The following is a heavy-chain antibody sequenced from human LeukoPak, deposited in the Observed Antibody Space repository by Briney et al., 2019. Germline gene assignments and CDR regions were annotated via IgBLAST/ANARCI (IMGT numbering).Heavy chain of an antibody. CDR3: ARHRTTVVNFDY. CDR1: GGSFSGYY. J-gene: IGHJ4*02. Sequence: SETLSLTCAVYGGSFSGYYWSWIRQPPGKGLEWIGEINHSGSTNYNPSLKSRVTISVDTSKNQFSLKLSSVTAADTVVYYCARHRTTVVNFDYWGQGTLVTVSS. D-gene: IGHD4-23*01. CDR2: INHSGST. V-gene: IGHV4-34*01.